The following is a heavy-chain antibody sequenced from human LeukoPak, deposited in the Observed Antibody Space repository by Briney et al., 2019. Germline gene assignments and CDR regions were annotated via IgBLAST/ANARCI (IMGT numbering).Heavy chain of an antibody. CDR3: ARDPAYYDLLTGYPSGYFDY. J-gene: IGHJ4*02. CDR1: GFTFSSYS. D-gene: IGHD3-9*01. V-gene: IGHV3-21*01. Sequence: PGGSLRLSCAASGFTFSSYSMNWVRQAPGKGLERVSSISSSSTYIYYADSVKGRFTISRDNAKNSLYLQMNSLRAEDTAVYFCARDPAYYDLLTGYPSGYFDYWGQGTLVTVSS. CDR2: ISSSSTYI.